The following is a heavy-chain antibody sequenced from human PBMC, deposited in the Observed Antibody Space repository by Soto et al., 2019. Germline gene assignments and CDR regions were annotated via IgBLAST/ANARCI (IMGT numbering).Heavy chain of an antibody. J-gene: IGHJ4*02. CDR1: GESFSGYY. Sequence: PSETLSLTCAVYGESFSGYYWSWIRQPPGKGLEWIGEINHSGSTNYNPSLKSRVTMSVDTSKNQFSLKLSSVTAADTAVYYCAGNIVATISSFDYGGQGTLVT. V-gene: IGHV4-34*01. D-gene: IGHD5-12*01. CDR3: AGNIVATISSFDY. CDR2: INHSGST.